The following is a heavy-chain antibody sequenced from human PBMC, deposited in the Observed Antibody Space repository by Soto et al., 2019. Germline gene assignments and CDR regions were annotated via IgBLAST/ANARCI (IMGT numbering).Heavy chain of an antibody. CDR2: IYYSGTT. CDR1: GGSLSNNY. Sequence: SETLSLTCTVSGGSLSNNYWSWIRQPPGKGLEWIGYIYYSGTTNYNPSLGSRVTISTDKSKNELSLKLSSVTAADTAVYFCVRNDWDRFDPWGPGTLITVS. J-gene: IGHJ5*02. V-gene: IGHV4-59*08. CDR3: VRNDWDRFDP. D-gene: IGHD3-9*01.